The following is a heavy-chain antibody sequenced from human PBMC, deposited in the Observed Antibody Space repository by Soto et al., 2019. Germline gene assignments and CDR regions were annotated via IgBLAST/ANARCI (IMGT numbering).Heavy chain of an antibody. D-gene: IGHD2-2*02. J-gene: IGHJ6*02. CDR2: ISSRSDI. Sequence: GGSLRLSYVGSGFTFSTYSINWVRQAPGKGLEWVSSISSRSDIYYADSVKGRFTISRDNAKNSVSLQMNSLRAEDTAVYYCVREYTAWPLAYGLDVWGQGTTVTVSS. CDR1: GFTFSTYS. V-gene: IGHV3-21*01. CDR3: VREYTAWPLAYGLDV.